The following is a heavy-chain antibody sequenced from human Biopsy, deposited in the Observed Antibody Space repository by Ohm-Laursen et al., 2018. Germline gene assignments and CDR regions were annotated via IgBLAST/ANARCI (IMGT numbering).Heavy chain of an antibody. CDR1: GYTFTSYG. J-gene: IGHJ3*02. CDR2: INPYNGKP. D-gene: IGHD4-17*01. CDR3: ARPSTVTRAFDI. Sequence: AASVKVSCKASGYTFTSYGISWVRQAPGQGLEWMGWINPYNGKPNYAEKVQGRVTMTTDTSTSTAYMELRSLTSDDTAVYYCARPSTVTRAFDIWGQGTMVTVSS. V-gene: IGHV1-18*01.